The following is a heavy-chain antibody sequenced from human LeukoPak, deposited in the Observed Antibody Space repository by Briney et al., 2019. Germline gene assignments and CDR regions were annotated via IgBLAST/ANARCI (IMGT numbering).Heavy chain of an antibody. D-gene: IGHD2-2*01. V-gene: IGHV1-69*02. J-gene: IGHJ4*02. CDR2: IIPILGIA. CDR3: ASRPYCSSTSCLPDY. Sequence: GSSVKVSCKASGGTFSSYTISWVRQAPGQGLEWMGRIIPILGIANYAQKFQGRVTTTADKSTSTAYMELSSLRSEDTAVYYCASRPYCSSTSCLPDYWGQGTLVTVSS. CDR1: GGTFSSYT.